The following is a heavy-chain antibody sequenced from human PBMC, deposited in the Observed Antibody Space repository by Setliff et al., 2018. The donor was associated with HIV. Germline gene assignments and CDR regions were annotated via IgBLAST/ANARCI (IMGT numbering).Heavy chain of an antibody. D-gene: IGHD2-21*01. J-gene: IGHJ3*02. CDR3: ARPRLRGSGAFDI. CDR1: GDSISSSTFY. CDR2: IYYSGTT. Sequence: SETLSLTCTVSGDSISSSTFYWGWIRQPPGKGLEWIGSIYYSGTTYYNPSRKSRVAISVDTSKNQFSLKLSSVTAADTAVYYCARPRLRGSGAFDIWGQGTMVTVSS. V-gene: IGHV4-39*01.